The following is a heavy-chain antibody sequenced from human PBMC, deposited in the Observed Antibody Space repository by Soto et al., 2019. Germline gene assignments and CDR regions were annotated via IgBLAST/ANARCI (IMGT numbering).Heavy chain of an antibody. V-gene: IGHV1-69*01. CDR3: AKYKEGDSGSLRDFHS. CDR1: GGTFGSDG. Sequence: QVQLVQSGAEVKKPGSSVKVSCQASGGTFGSDGVSWVRQAPGQVFEWMGAIIPIFGTTNYAQNFQGRITMAADEPTRTVYLELSGLRSEDTALYCCAKYKEGDSGSLRDFHSWGQGTLVTVSS. J-gene: IGHJ4*02. CDR2: IIPIFGTT. D-gene: IGHD1-26*01.